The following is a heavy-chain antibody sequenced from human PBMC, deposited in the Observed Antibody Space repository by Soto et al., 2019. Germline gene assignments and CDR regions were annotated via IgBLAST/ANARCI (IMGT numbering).Heavy chain of an antibody. CDR2: IYHSGST. V-gene: IGHV4-30-2*01. CDR3: ARGNLLILSFVGWFDP. D-gene: IGHD2-15*01. Sequence: SETLSLTCAVSGGSISSGGYSWSWIRQPPGKGLEWIGYIYHSGSTYYNPSLKSRVTISVDGSKNQFSLKLSSVTAADTAVYYCARGNLLILSFVGWFDPWGQGTLVTVSS. J-gene: IGHJ5*02. CDR1: GGSISSGGYS.